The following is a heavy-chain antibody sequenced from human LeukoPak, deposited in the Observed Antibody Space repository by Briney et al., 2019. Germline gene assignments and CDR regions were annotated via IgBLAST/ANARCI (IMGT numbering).Heavy chain of an antibody. CDR3: ARATLLYSSGGYNLFDP. CDR1: GGSFSGYY. J-gene: IGHJ5*02. D-gene: IGHD6-19*01. CDR2: INHSGST. V-gene: IGHV4-34*01. Sequence: SETLSLTCAVYGGSFSGYYWSWIRQPPGKGLEWIGEINHSGSTNYNPSLKSRVTISVDTSKNQFSLKLSSVTAADTAVYYFARATLLYSSGGYNLFDPWGQGTLVTVSS.